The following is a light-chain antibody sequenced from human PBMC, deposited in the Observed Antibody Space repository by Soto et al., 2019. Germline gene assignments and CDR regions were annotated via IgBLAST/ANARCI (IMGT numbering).Light chain of an antibody. CDR3: QQSYSTLMYT. J-gene: IGKJ2*01. CDR1: QSISSY. CDR2: AAS. V-gene: IGKV1-39*01. Sequence: IQMTQSPSSLSASVGDRVTITCRASQSISSYLNWYQQKPGKAPKLLIYAASSLQSGVPSRFSGSGSGTDVTLTISSLQPEDFATYYCQQSYSTLMYTFGQGTKLEIK.